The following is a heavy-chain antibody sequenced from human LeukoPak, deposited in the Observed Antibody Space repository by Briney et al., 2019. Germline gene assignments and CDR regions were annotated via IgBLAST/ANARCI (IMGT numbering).Heavy chain of an antibody. J-gene: IGHJ4*01. V-gene: IGHV3-23*01. D-gene: IGHD2-8*01. CDR2: VTGRGVGT. CDR1: GFTFSSYA. CDR3: GSDPNGDYVGALGY. Sequence: GGSLRLSCAASGFTFSSYALAWVRQTPGEGLEWVSAVTGRGVGTHYADSVKGRFTISRDNSKNTIYLQMNSLRAEDTAMYFCGSDPNGDYVGALGYWGRGTLVTVSS.